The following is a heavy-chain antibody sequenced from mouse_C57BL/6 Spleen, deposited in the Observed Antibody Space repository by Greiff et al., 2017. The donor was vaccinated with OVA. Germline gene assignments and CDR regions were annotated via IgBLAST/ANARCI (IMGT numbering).Heavy chain of an antibody. J-gene: IGHJ2*01. CDR3: ARIGGLRQAWYFDY. CDR1: GYSITSGYY. D-gene: IGHD2-4*01. V-gene: IGHV3-6*01. CDR2: ISYDGSN. Sequence: EVKLQESGPGLVKPSQSLSLTCSVTGYSITSGYYWNWIRQFPGNKLEWMGYISYDGSNNYNPSLKNRISITRDTSKNQFFLKLNSVTTEDTATYYCARIGGLRQAWYFDYWGQGTTLTVSS.